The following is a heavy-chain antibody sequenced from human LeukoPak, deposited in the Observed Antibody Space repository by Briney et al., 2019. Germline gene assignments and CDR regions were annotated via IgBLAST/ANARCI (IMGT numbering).Heavy chain of an antibody. CDR2: MNPNSGNT. CDR3: ARGSGWYCSSTSCYSYYMDV. Sequence: ASVKVSCKASGYTFTGYYMHWVRQATGQGLEWMGWMNPNSGNTGYAQKFQGRVTMTRNTSISTAYMELSSLRSEDTAVYYCARGSGWYCSSTSCYSYYMDVWGKGTTVTISS. CDR1: GYTFTGYY. D-gene: IGHD2-2*01. V-gene: IGHV1-8*02. J-gene: IGHJ6*03.